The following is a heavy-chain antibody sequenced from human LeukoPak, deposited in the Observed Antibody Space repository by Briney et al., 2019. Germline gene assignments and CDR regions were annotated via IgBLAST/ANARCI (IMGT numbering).Heavy chain of an antibody. V-gene: IGHV3-73*01. CDR1: GFTFSGSA. Sequence: GGSLRLSCAASGFTFSGSAMHWVRQASGKGLEWAGRIRSKANNYATAYGASVKGRFTISRDDSKNTAYLQMNSLKTEDTAVYYCTRPYIGGWYWGQGTLVTVSS. D-gene: IGHD6-19*01. CDR3: TRPYIGGWY. J-gene: IGHJ4*02. CDR2: IRSKANNYAT.